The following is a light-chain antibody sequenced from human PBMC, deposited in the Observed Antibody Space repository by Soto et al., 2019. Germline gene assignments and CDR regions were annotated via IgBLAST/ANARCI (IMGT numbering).Light chain of an antibody. CDR3: SSYTSMITRV. Sequence: QSVLTQPASVSGSPGQSITIYCTGTSSDVGGYNSVSWYQQHPGKAPKVMIYDVSYRPSGVSNRFSGSKSGNTASLTISGLQADDEADYYCSSYTSMITRVFGTGTKLTVL. CDR1: SSDVGGYNS. CDR2: DVS. J-gene: IGLJ1*01. V-gene: IGLV2-14*03.